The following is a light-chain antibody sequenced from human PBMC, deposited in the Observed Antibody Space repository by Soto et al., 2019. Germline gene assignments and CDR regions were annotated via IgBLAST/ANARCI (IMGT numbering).Light chain of an antibody. CDR3: QQSYSTPCT. Sequence: DIQMTQSPSSLSASVGDIVTITCRASQTISTYLNWYQQKPGKAPKVLIYAASSLQSGVPSRFSGSGSGTDFTLTIGSLQPEDFATYYCQQSYSTPCTFGQGTKLEIK. CDR2: AAS. V-gene: IGKV1-39*01. J-gene: IGKJ2*02. CDR1: QTISTY.